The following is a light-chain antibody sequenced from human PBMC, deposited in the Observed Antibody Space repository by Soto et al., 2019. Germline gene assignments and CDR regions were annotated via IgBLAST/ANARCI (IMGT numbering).Light chain of an antibody. Sequence: EIVLTHSPGTLSLSPGEIATLSCRASQSVSSSYLAWYQQKPGQAPRLLIYGASSRATGIPDRFSGSGSGTDFTLTISRLEPEDFAVYYCQQYGSSPRTFGQGTKVDIK. CDR2: GAS. J-gene: IGKJ1*01. CDR1: QSVSSSY. V-gene: IGKV3-20*01. CDR3: QQYGSSPRT.